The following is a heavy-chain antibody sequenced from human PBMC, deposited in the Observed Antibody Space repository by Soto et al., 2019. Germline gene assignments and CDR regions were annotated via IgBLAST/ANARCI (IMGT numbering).Heavy chain of an antibody. J-gene: IGHJ5*02. CDR1: GFTFSHHS. CDR2: INSDTGYT. D-gene: IGHD3-10*01. CDR3: VRGKEAGVWFDP. Sequence: QVTLVQSGAEVTKPGASVQVSCKASGFTFSHHSIHWVRQAPGQRLEWMGWINSDTGYTKYSQKFQARLTITWDSSAKTAYMELSSLQSEDTAVYYCVRGKEAGVWFDPWGQGTLVTVSS. V-gene: IGHV1-3*04.